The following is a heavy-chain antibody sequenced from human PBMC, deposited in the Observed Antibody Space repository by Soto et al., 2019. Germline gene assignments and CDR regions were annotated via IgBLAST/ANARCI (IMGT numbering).Heavy chain of an antibody. D-gene: IGHD6-19*01. CDR3: ARAVSGWDAFDI. Sequence: GGSLRLSCAASGFTFSSYSMNWVRQAPGKGLEWVSSISSSSSSYIYYADSVKGRFTISRDNAKNSLYLQMNSLRAEDTAVYYCARAVSGWDAFDIWGQGTMVTVSS. V-gene: IGHV3-21*01. CDR2: ISSSSSSYI. J-gene: IGHJ3*02. CDR1: GFTFSSYS.